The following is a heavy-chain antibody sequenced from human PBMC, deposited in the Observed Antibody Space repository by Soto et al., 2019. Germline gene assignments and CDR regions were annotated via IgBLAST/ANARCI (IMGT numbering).Heavy chain of an antibody. CDR3: AKDLVYGSGRIG. Sequence: EVQLLESGGGLVQPGGSLRLSCAASGFTFSSYAMSWVRQAPVKGLEWVSAISGSGGSTYYADSVKGRFTIYRDNSKNTLYLQMNSLRAEDTAVYYCAKDLVYGSGRIGWGQGTLVTVSS. CDR1: GFTFSSYA. J-gene: IGHJ4*02. V-gene: IGHV3-23*01. D-gene: IGHD3-10*01. CDR2: ISGSGGST.